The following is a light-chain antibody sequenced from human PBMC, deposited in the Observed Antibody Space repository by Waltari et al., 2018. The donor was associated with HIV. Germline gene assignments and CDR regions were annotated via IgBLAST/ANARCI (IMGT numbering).Light chain of an antibody. J-gene: IGLJ3*02. CDR1: NTDIGAFDL. CDR3: SSYSTLKTIL. Sequence: QSALTQPASVSGSPGQSVTISCTGGNTDIGAFDLVSWYQQRSVEAPRLIIFGVTSRPSGVSSRFSGFKSGHTASLTISGLHDGDEAYYFCSSYSTLKTILFGGGTKLTV. V-gene: IGLV2-14*03. CDR2: GVT.